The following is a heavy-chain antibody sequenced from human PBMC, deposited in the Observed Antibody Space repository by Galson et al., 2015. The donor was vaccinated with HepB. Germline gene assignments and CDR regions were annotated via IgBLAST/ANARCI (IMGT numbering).Heavy chain of an antibody. D-gene: IGHD6-13*01. CDR2: ISSHGDNT. Sequence: SLRLSCAASGFNFSSSAMHWVRQAPGKGLEWVSAISSHGDNTHYADSAKGRFAISRDNSKDTLYLQMNSLRPEGTAIYYCAKDQGMDLGSWFDPWGQGALVTVSS. CDR1: GFNFSSSA. J-gene: IGHJ5*02. CDR3: AKDQGMDLGSWFDP. V-gene: IGHV3-30*18.